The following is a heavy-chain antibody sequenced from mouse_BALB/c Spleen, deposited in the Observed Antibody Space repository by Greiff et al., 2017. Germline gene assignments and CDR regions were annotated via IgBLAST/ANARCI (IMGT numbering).Heavy chain of an antibody. CDR1: GFAFSSYD. CDR3: ARKTTGGYFDV. V-gene: IGHV5-12-1*01. CDR2: ISSGGGST. D-gene: IGHD1-1*01. Sequence: EVQLVESGGGLVKPGGSLKLSCAASGFAFSSYDMSWVRQTPEKRLEWVAYISSGGGSTYYPDTVKGRFTISRDNAKNTLYLQMSSLKSEDTAMYYCARKTTGGYFDVWGAGTTVTVSS. J-gene: IGHJ1*01.